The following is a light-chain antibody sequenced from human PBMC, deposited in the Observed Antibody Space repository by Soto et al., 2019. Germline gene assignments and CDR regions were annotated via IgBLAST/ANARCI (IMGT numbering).Light chain of an antibody. V-gene: IGKV3-20*01. Sequence: LKQSPGALSLTPGERATLSCRASQSVSSSYLAWYQQKPGQAPRLLIYGASSRATGIPDRFSGSGSGTDFTLTISRLEPEDFAVYYCQQYGSSPVPFGQGANAAIK. CDR2: GAS. CDR1: QSVSSSY. J-gene: IGKJ1*01. CDR3: QQYGSSPVP.